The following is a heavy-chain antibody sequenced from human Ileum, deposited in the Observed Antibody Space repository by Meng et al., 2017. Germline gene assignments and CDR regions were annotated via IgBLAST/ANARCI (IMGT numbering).Heavy chain of an antibody. D-gene: IGHD3-10*01. CDR1: GGSFSSDNYY. V-gene: IGHV4-30-4*01. CDR2: TYYNGSP. J-gene: IGHJ4*02. Sequence: QVQLQESGSGLAKPSQTLSLTCSVSGGSFSSDNYYWTWIRQTPGKGLEWIGLTYYNGSPFYNPSLRSRVTISVDTSKDQFSLKLTSVTAADTAVYYCARERRHYYGSGSFDYWGQGILVTVSS. CDR3: ARERRHYYGSGSFDY.